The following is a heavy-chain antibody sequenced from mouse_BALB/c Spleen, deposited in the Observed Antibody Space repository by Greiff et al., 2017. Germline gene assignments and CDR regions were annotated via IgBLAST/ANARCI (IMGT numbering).Heavy chain of an antibody. CDR2: ISNGGGST. J-gene: IGHJ4*01. CDR3: ARRGNYGNYLYAMDY. V-gene: IGHV5-12-2*01. D-gene: IGHD2-1*01. Sequence: EVKLVESGGGLVQPGGSLKLSCAASGFTFSSYTMSWVRQTPEKRLEWVAYISNGGGSTYYPDTVKGRFTISRDNARNTLYLQMSSLKSEDTAMYYCARRGNYGNYLYAMDYWGQGTSVTVSS. CDR1: GFTFSSYT.